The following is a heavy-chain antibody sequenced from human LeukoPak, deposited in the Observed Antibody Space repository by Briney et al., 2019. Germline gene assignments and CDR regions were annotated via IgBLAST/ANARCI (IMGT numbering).Heavy chain of an antibody. CDR3: ARKVTNWFDP. CDR2: IKQDGSEK. CDR1: GFTFSSYW. D-gene: IGHD4-11*01. V-gene: IGHV3-7*01. Sequence: GGSLRLSCAASGFTFSSYWMSWVRQAPGKGLEWVANIKQDGSEKYYADSVKGRFTISRDNSKNTLYLQMNSLRAEDTAVYYCARKVTNWFDPWGQGTLVTVSS. J-gene: IGHJ5*02.